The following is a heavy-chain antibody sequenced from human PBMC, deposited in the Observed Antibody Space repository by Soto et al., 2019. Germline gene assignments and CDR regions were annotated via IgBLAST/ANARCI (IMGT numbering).Heavy chain of an antibody. V-gene: IGHV3-30-3*01. CDR2: ISYDGSNK. D-gene: IGHD6-13*01. J-gene: IGHJ6*02. Sequence: QVQLVESGGGVVQPGRSLRLSCAASGFTFSSYAMHWVRQAPGKGLEWVAVISYDGSNKYYADPVKGRFTISRDNSKNTLYLHMNRRRDEDTAVYYCARDSSSWYWGYYYYGMDVWGQGTTVTVSS. CDR1: GFTFSSYA. CDR3: ARDSSSWYWGYYYYGMDV.